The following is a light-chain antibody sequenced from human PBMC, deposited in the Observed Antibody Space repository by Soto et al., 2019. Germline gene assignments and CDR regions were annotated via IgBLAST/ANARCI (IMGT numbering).Light chain of an antibody. J-gene: IGKJ1*01. CDR3: QQYGSSPET. Sequence: DIQMTQSPSSLSASVGDRVTIICRASQSVSTRLAWYQQKPGKAPKVLIYDASSWAGGVPSRFTGSGSGTEFTLTISRLEPEDFAVYYCQQYGSSPETFGQGTKVDIK. CDR1: QSVSTR. V-gene: IGKV1-5*02. CDR2: DAS.